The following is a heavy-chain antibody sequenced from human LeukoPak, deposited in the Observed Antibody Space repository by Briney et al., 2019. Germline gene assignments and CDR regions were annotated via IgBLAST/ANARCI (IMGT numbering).Heavy chain of an antibody. CDR3: ARDRTNLLTGYYFY. CDR2: ISDSNSNYI. D-gene: IGHD3-9*01. CDR1: GFTFSDYY. Sequence: GGPLRLSCEASGFTFSDYYMSWIRQAPGKGLEWVSSISDSNSNYIYYAGSVKGRFTLSRDNAKKTLYLQMNSLRAEDTAAYYCARDRTNLLTGYYFYWGQGTLVTVSS. V-gene: IGHV3-11*05. J-gene: IGHJ4*02.